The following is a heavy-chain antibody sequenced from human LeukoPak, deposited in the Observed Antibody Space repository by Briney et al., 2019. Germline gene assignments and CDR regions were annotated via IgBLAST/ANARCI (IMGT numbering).Heavy chain of an antibody. CDR3: ARDVNSGSYYDPFDY. D-gene: IGHD1-26*01. V-gene: IGHV3-21*01. CDR1: GFTFSSYA. J-gene: IGHJ4*02. CDR2: ISSSSSYI. Sequence: PGGSLRLSCAASGFTFSSYAMSWVRQAPGKGLEWVSSISSSSSYIYYADSVKGRFTISRDNAKNSLYLQMNSLRAEDTAVYYCARDVNSGSYYDPFDYWGQGTLVTVSS.